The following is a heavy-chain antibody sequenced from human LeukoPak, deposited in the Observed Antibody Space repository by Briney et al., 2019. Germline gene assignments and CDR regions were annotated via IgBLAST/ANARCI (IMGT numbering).Heavy chain of an antibody. CDR3: ARERIPAPLLYYYGMDV. V-gene: IGHV3-30-3*01. CDR1: GFTFSSYA. Sequence: GGSLRLSCAASGFTFSSYAMHWVRQAPGKGLEWVAVISYDGSNKYYADSVKGRFTISRDNSKNTLYLQMNSLRAEDTAVYYCARERIPAPLLYYYGMDVWGQGTTVTVSS. CDR2: ISYDGSNK. J-gene: IGHJ6*02. D-gene: IGHD2-21*01.